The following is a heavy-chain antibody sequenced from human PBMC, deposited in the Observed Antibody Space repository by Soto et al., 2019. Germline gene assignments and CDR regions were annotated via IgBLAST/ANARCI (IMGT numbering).Heavy chain of an antibody. V-gene: IGHV3-23*01. J-gene: IGHJ4*02. CDR1: GFTFSNYP. CDR3: AKQNLAVAIDY. Sequence: LESGGGLVQPGGSLRLSCAASGFTFSNYPMSWVRQAPWKGLEWVSGISGSGGTTYYADSVRGRFTISRDNSGNTLFLQMNSLRAEDTAVYYCAKQNLAVAIDYFGQGALVTVSS. CDR2: ISGSGGTT. D-gene: IGHD2-21*01.